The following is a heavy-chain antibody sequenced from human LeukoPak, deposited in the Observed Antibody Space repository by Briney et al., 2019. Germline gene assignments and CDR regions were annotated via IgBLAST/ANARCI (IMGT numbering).Heavy chain of an antibody. CDR3: ASNQDGYNSNQPWAFDI. Sequence: SETLSLTCAVYGGSFSGYYWSWIRQPPGKGLEWIGEINHSGSTNYNPSLKSRVTISVDTSKNQFSLKLSSVTAADTAVYYRASNQDGYNSNQPWAFDIRGQGTMVTVSS. V-gene: IGHV4-34*01. D-gene: IGHD5-24*01. CDR2: INHSGST. J-gene: IGHJ3*02. CDR1: GGSFSGYY.